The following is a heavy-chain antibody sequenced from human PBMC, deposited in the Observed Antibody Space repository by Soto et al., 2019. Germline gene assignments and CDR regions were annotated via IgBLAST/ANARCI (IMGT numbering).Heavy chain of an antibody. Sequence: QVQLVQSGAEVKKPGASVKVSCKASGYTFTNDYMHWVRQAPGQGLEWMGIINPSTDTTSYAQKFQGRVTMTRDTSTSTVHMELSSLRSDDTAVYYCARASWDRVRGVKEFDSWGQGTLVTVSS. V-gene: IGHV1-46*01. CDR2: INPSTDTT. CDR1: GYTFTNDY. CDR3: ARASWDRVRGVKEFDS. D-gene: IGHD3-10*01. J-gene: IGHJ4*02.